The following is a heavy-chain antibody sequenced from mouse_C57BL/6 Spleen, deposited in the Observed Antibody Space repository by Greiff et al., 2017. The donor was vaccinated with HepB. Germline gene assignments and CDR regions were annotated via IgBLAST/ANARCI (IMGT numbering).Heavy chain of an antibody. CDR3: TKLITTVVAEGGDY. Sequence: EVQLQQSGAELVRPGASVKLSCTASGFNIKDDYMHWVKQRPEQGLEWIGWIDPENGDTEYASKFQGKATITADTSSNTAYLQLSSLTSEDTAVYYCTKLITTVVAEGGDYWGQGTSVTVSP. V-gene: IGHV14-4*01. CDR2: IDPENGDT. CDR1: GFNIKDDY. J-gene: IGHJ4*01. D-gene: IGHD1-1*01.